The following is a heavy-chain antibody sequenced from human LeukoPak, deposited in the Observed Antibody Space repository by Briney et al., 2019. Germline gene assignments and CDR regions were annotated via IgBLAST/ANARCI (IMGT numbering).Heavy chain of an antibody. J-gene: IGHJ4*02. Sequence: SVKVSCKASGGTFSSYAISWVRQAPGQGLEWMGGIIPIFGTANYAQKFQGRVTITADGSTSTAYMELSSLRSEDTAVYYCARATTVVTLLFDYWGQGTLVTVSS. CDR1: GGTFSSYA. CDR2: IIPIFGTA. CDR3: ARATTVVTLLFDY. D-gene: IGHD4-23*01. V-gene: IGHV1-69*13.